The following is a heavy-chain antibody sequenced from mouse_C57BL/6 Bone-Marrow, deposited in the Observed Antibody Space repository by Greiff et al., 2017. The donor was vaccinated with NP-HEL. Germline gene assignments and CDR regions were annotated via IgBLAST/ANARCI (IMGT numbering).Heavy chain of an antibody. J-gene: IGHJ1*03. D-gene: IGHD1-1*01. CDR3: TRYYGSWYFDV. V-gene: IGHV1-15*01. CDR2: IDPETGGT. Sequence: VQLQESGAELVRPGASVTLSCKASGYTFTDYEMHWVKQTPVHGLEWIGAIDPETGGTAYNQKFKGKAILTADKSSSTAYMELLSLTSEDSAVYYCTRYYGSWYFDVWGTGTTVTVSS. CDR1: GYTFTDYE.